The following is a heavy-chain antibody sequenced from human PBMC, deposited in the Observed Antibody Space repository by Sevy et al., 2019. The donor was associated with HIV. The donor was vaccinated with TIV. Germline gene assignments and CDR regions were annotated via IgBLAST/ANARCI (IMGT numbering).Heavy chain of an antibody. J-gene: IGHJ4*02. CDR2: IWYDGSNK. CDR3: ARSQLELLTTLPGLLDY. D-gene: IGHD1-7*01. CDR1: GFTFSSYG. Sequence: GGSLRLSCAASGFTFSSYGMHWVRQAPGKGLEWVAVIWYDGSNKYYADSVKGRFTISRDNSKNTLYLQMNSLRAEDTAVDYCARSQLELLTTLPGLLDYWGQGTLVTVSS. V-gene: IGHV3-33*01.